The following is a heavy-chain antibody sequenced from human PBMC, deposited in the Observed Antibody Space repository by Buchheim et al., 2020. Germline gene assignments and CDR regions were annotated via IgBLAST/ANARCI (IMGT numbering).Heavy chain of an antibody. J-gene: IGHJ6*02. V-gene: IGHV4-61*02. CDR1: GGSISSGSYY. CDR3: ARYGAGYCSGGSCPIALYYYGMDV. D-gene: IGHD2-15*01. Sequence: QVQLQESGPGLVKPSQTLSLTCTVSGGSISSGSYYWSWIRQPAGKGLEWIGRIYTSGSTHYNPSLKSRVTISVDTSKNQFSLKLSSVTAADTAVYYCARYGAGYCSGGSCPIALYYYGMDVWGQGTT. CDR2: IYTSGST.